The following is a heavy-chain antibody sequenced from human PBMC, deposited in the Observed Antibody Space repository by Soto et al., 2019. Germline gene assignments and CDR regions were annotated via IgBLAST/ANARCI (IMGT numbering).Heavy chain of an antibody. D-gene: IGHD2-21*01. V-gene: IGHV3-30*18. CDR1: RFTFSTYG. CDR3: AKDAVYNDGLWLMDS. CDR2: LSHDGSNK. J-gene: IGHJ5*02. Sequence: LRLSCAASRFTFSTYGMHWVRQAPGKGLEWVAALSHDGSNKYYAGSVKGRFTISRDNSKNTLYLQMSSLREEDTALYYCAKDAVYNDGLWLMDSWGQGTLVTVYS.